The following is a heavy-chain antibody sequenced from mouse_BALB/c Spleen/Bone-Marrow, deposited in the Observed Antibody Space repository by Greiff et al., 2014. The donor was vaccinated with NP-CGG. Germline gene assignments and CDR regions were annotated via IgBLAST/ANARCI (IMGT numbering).Heavy chain of an antibody. Sequence: VQLQQSGPELVKPGASVKISCKASGYAFSSSWMNWVKQRPGQGLEWIGRIYPGDGDTNYNGKFKGKATLTADKSSSTAYMQLCSLTSVDSAVYFCARSYYGSSYYFDYWGQGTTLTVSS. V-gene: IGHV1-82*01. CDR2: IYPGDGDT. CDR3: ARSYYGSSYYFDY. D-gene: IGHD1-1*01. CDR1: GYAFSSSW. J-gene: IGHJ2*01.